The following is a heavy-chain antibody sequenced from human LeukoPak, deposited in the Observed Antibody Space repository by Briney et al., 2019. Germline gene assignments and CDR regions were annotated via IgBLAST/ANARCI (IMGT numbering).Heavy chain of an antibody. D-gene: IGHD2-15*01. V-gene: IGHV7-4-1*02. Sequence: ASVKVSCKASGYTFTNFAMTWVRQAPGQGLEWMGWIHTSTGNPTYAQDFTGRIVFSLDTSVSTAYLQISSLKSGDTAVYFCARARDCSGGRCYGDYWGQGTLVTVSS. CDR1: GYTFTNFA. CDR3: ARARDCSGGRCYGDY. CDR2: IHTSTGNP. J-gene: IGHJ4*02.